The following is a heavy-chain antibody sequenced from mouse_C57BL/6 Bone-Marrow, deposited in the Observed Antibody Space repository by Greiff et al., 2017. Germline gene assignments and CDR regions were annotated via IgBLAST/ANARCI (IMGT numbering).Heavy chain of an antibody. CDR1: GYSFTDYN. CDR3: ARSARALFLYAMDY. D-gene: IGHD3-1*01. J-gene: IGHJ4*01. V-gene: IGHV1-39*01. CDR2: INPNYGTT. Sequence: VQLKESGPELVKPGASVKISCKASGYSFTDYNMNWVKQSNGKSLEWIGVINPNYGTTSYNQTFKGKATLTVEQSSSTAYMQLNRLTSEDSAVYFYARSARALFLYAMDYWGQGTSVTVSS.